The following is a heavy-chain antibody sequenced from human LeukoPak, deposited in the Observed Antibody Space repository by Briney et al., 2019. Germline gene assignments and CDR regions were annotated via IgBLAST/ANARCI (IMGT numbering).Heavy chain of an antibody. V-gene: IGHV3-48*01. D-gene: IGHD3-10*01. J-gene: IGHJ4*01. CDR2: ISSSSSTI. CDR1: GFTFSSYS. CDR3: ARLSAMLRGPEPIYYFDY. Sequence: GGSLRLSCAASGFTFSSYSMNWVRQAPGKGLEWVSYISSSSSTIYYADSVKGRFTIFRDNAKNSLYLQMNSLRAEDTAMYYCARLSAMLRGPEPIYYFDYWGQGTLVTVSS.